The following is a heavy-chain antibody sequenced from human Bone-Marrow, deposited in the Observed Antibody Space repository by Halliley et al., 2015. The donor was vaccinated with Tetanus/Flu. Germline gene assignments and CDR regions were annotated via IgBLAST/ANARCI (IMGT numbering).Heavy chain of an antibody. V-gene: IGHV3-23*01. CDR3: AKGDYYDSSGFYFDL. CDR2: IGGGGDGA. Sequence: AIGGGGDGAHSADAVRGRFTISRGNSKKTLYVEMNNLRAEDTAVYYCAKGDYYDSSGFYFDLWGQGTLVPVSS. J-gene: IGHJ4*02. D-gene: IGHD3-22*01.